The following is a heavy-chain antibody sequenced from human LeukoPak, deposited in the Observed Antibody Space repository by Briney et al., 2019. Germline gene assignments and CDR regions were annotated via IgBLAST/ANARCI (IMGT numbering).Heavy chain of an antibody. CDR1: GFTFSGYA. J-gene: IGHJ4*02. Sequence: GGSLRLSCAASGFTFSGYAMSWVRQAPGKGLEWVSAISGSGGSTYYADSVKARFTISRDNSKNTLYLQMNSLRAADTAIYYCATVPLMFSSSRRYFDYWRQGTLVTVPS. D-gene: IGHD2-2*01. CDR2: ISGSGGST. V-gene: IGHV3-23*01. CDR3: ATVPLMFSSSRRYFDY.